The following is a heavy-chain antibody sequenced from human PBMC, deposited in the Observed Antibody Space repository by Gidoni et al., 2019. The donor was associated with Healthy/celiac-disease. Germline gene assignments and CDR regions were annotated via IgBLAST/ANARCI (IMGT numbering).Heavy chain of an antibody. CDR3: ARVGDYYDSSGYYTDAFDI. Sequence: QVQLVQSGAEVKKPGASVTVSCKASGYTFTSYYMHWVRQAPGQGLGWMGIINPSGGSTSYAQKFQGRVTMTRDTSTSTVYMELSSLRSEDTAVYYCARVGDYYDSSGYYTDAFDIWGQGTMVTVSS. J-gene: IGHJ3*02. V-gene: IGHV1-46*01. CDR1: GYTFTSYY. CDR2: INPSGGST. D-gene: IGHD3-22*01.